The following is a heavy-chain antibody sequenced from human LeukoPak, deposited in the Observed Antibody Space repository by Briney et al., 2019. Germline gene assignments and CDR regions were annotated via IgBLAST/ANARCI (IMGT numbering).Heavy chain of an antibody. CDR1: GFTSDDCS. CDR3: ARSAFGGKAHCLDY. V-gene: IGHV3-43*01. Sequence: GGSLRLSCASSGFTSDDCSMHWARQAPGKGLEWVSLIIWDAGNTYHADSVKGRFTLSRDNSKNSLFLQMNSLRDDDTAVYYCARSAFGGKAHCLDYWGQGTPVTVSS. CDR2: IIWDAGNT. J-gene: IGHJ4*02. D-gene: IGHD3-10*01.